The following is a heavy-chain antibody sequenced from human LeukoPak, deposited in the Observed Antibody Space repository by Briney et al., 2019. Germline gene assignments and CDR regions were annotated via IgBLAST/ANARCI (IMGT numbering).Heavy chain of an antibody. CDR1: GFTFSGFW. CDR2: INEDGSEK. J-gene: IGHJ5*02. CDR3: RSGHYEGAA. D-gene: IGHD4-17*01. V-gene: IGHV3-7*01. Sequence: GGSLRLSCLTSGFTFSGFWMSWVRQSPGKGREWVANINEDGSEKYYVDSVKGRFTISRDNARNSLYLQMNRLRVEDTAVYYCRSGHYEGAAWDEGTLVTVSS.